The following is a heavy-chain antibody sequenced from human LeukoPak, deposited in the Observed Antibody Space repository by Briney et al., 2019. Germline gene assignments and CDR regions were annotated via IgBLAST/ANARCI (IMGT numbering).Heavy chain of an antibody. Sequence: PGGSLRLSCATSGFTFSSYWMTWVRQAPGKGLEWVANIKQDGNEKYYVDSVKGRFTISRDNSKNTLYLQMNSLRAEDTAVYYCAKGYSSGWYGDYFDYWGQGTLVTVSS. CDR3: AKGYSSGWYGDYFDY. CDR1: GFTFSSYW. J-gene: IGHJ4*02. D-gene: IGHD6-19*01. CDR2: IKQDGNEK. V-gene: IGHV3-7*03.